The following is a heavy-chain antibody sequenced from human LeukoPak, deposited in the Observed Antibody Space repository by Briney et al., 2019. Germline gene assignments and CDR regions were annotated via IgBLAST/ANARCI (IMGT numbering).Heavy chain of an antibody. V-gene: IGHV3-48*01. CDR2: ISSSSSTV. Sequence: GGSLRLSCAASGFTFSSYEMNWVRQAPGKGLEWVSYISSSSSTVYYADSVKGRFTISRDNAKNSLYLQMNSLRAEDTAVYYCAREGRRPPYYYYYMDVWGKGTTVTISS. CDR3: AREGRRPPYYYYYMDV. CDR1: GFTFSSYE. J-gene: IGHJ6*03.